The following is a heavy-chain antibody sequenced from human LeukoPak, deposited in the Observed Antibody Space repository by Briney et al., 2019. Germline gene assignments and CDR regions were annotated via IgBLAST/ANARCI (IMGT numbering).Heavy chain of an antibody. CDR1: GFTFSDYY. CDR3: ARGDDFWSGYTLNWFDP. V-gene: IGHV3-11*01. Sequence: GGSLRLSCAASGFTFSDYYMSWIRQAPGKGLGWVSYISSSGSTIYYADSVKGRFTISRDNAKNSLYLQMNSLRAEDTAVYYCARGDDFWSGYTLNWFDPWGQGTLVTVSS. CDR2: ISSSGSTI. J-gene: IGHJ5*02. D-gene: IGHD3-3*01.